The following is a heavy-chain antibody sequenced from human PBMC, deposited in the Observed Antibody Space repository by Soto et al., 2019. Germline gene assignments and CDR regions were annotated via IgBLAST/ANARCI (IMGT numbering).Heavy chain of an antibody. CDR3: ARDRRDGYNPFDY. J-gene: IGHJ4*02. CDR1: GGTFGSYA. V-gene: IGHV1-69*01. CDR2: IIPMYDTI. Sequence: QVQLVQSGAEVKKPESSVKVSCKASGGTFGSYAINWVRQAPGQGLEWMGGIIPMYDTIDYAQKFQGRVTITADEYTSTAYMELSSLRSEDTAVYYCARDRRDGYNPFDYWGQGTLVTVSS. D-gene: IGHD5-12*01.